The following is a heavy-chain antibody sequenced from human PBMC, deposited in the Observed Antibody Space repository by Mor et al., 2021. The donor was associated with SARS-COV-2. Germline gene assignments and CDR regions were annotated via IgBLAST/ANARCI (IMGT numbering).Heavy chain of an antibody. Sequence: WGWIRQPPGKGLEWIGSIYYSGSTYYNPSLKSRVTISVDTSKNQFSLKLSSVTAADTAVYYCARRTTPLLWFGELGAFD. CDR3: ARRTTPLLWFGELGAFD. CDR2: IYYSGST. J-gene: IGHJ3*01. V-gene: IGHV4-39*01. D-gene: IGHD3-10*01.